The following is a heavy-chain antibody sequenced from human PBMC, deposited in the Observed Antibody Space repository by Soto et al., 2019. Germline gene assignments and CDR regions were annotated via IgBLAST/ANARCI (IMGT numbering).Heavy chain of an antibody. J-gene: IGHJ4*02. CDR2: IYYSGST. V-gene: IGHV4-39*01. CDR3: ARSSYYYDGGGNDY. Sequence: QLQLQESGPGLVKPSETLSLTCTVSGGSISSSSYYWGWIRQPPGKGLEWIGSIYYSGSTYYNPSLKSRVTISVDTSKNQFSLKLSSVTAADTAVYYCARSSYYYDGGGNDYWGQGTLVTVYS. CDR1: GGSISSSSYY. D-gene: IGHD3-22*01.